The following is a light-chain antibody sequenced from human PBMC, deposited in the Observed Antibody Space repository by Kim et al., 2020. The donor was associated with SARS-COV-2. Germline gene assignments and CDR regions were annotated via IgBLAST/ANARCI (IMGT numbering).Light chain of an antibody. CDR3: GTWDSSLSAVV. CDR2: DNN. J-gene: IGLJ2*01. Sequence: GQKVTISCSGSSSNIGKNYVSWYQQLPGTALKLLIYDNNKRPSGIPDRVSGSESGTSATLGITGLQTGDEADYYCGTWDSSLSAVVFGVGTKLTVL. V-gene: IGLV1-51*01. CDR1: SSNIGKNY.